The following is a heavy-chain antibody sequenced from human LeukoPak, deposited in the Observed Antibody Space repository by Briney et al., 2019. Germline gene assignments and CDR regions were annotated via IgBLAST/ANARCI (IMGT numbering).Heavy chain of an antibody. J-gene: IGHJ4*02. D-gene: IGHD1-26*01. CDR3: AKTGGSYFSPDY. CDR1: GFTFSSYG. CDR2: ISYDGSNK. Sequence: TGGSLRLSCAASGFTFSSYGMHWVRQAPGRGLELVAVISYDGSNKYYADSVKGRFTISRDNSKNTLYLQMNSLRAEDTAVYYCAKTGGSYFSPDYWGQGTLVTVSS. V-gene: IGHV3-30*18.